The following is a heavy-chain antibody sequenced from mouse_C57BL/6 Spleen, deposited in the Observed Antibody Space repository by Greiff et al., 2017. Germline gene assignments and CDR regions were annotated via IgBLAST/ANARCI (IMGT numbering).Heavy chain of an antibody. CDR1: GFTFSDYG. CDR2: ISSGSSTI. V-gene: IGHV5-17*01. CDR3: ARRSYDCETYYYAMDY. Sequence: EVKLLESGAGLVKPGASLKLSCAASGFTFSDYGMHWVRQAPEKGLEWVAYISSGSSTIYYADTVKGRFTISRDNATNTLFLQMTSLRSEDTAMYYCARRSYDCETYYYAMDYWGQGTSVTVSS. D-gene: IGHD2-4*01. J-gene: IGHJ4*01.